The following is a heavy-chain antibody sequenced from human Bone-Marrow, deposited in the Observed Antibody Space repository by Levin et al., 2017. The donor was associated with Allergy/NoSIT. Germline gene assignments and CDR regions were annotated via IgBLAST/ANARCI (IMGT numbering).Heavy chain of an antibody. CDR3: ARDLGYNEDDDSLGY. D-gene: IGHD5-12*01. CDR2: ISYVVSNK. J-gene: IGHJ4*02. Sequence: PGGSLRLSCAASGFSFSTYAMHWVRQAPGKGLEWVAIISYVVSNKYYADSVKGRFTISRDNSKNTLYLEMNSLRPEDTAVYYCARDLGYNEDDDSLGYWGQGTLVTVSS. CDR1: GFSFSTYA. V-gene: IGHV3-30*04.